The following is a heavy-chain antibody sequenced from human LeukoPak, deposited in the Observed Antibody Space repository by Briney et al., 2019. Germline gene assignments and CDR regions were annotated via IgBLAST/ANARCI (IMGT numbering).Heavy chain of an antibody. V-gene: IGHV3-74*01. J-gene: IGHJ4*02. Sequence: PGGSLRLSCAASGFTFHHYWMHWVRQAPGKGLVWVSRINSDGTSTSYADSVKGRFTISRDNAKNMMYLQMNSLRAEDTALYYCARGTPGYSSSWSDSWGQGTLVTVSS. CDR2: INSDGTST. CDR3: ARGTPGYSSSWSDS. CDR1: GFTFHHYW. D-gene: IGHD6-13*01.